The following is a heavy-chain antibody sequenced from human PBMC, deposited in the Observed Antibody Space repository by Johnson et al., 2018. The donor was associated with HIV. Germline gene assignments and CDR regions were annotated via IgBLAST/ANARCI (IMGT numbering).Heavy chain of an antibody. V-gene: IGHV3-30*18. CDR2: ISYDGSNK. D-gene: IGHD1-26*01. Sequence: MQLVESGGGLVQPGGSLRLSCAASGFTFSSYGMHWVRQAPGKGLEWVAVISYDGSNKYYADSVKGRFTISRDNSKNTLYLQMNSLRAEDTAVYYCAKDMRQWELLDAFDIWGQGTMVTVSS. CDR1: GFTFSSYG. CDR3: AKDMRQWELLDAFDI. J-gene: IGHJ3*02.